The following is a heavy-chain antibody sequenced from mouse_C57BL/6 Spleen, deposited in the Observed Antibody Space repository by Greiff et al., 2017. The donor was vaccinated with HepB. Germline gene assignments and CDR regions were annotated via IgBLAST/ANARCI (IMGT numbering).Heavy chain of an antibody. CDR1: GYTFTDYY. Sequence: EVQLQQSGPELVKPGASVKISCKASGYTFTDYYMNWVKQSHGKSLEWIGDINPNNGGTSYNQKFKGKATLTVDKSSSTAYMELRSLTSEDSAVYYCARWGLYYGSSYGFAYWGQGTLVTVSA. V-gene: IGHV1-26*01. CDR2: INPNNGGT. J-gene: IGHJ3*01. CDR3: ARWGLYYGSSYGFAY. D-gene: IGHD1-1*01.